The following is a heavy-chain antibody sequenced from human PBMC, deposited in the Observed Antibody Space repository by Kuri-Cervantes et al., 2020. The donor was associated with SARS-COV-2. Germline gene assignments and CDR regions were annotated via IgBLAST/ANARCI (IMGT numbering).Heavy chain of an antibody. CDR3: ARGVRGRGKYYYGSGSFPHPPYYMDV. J-gene: IGHJ6*03. Sequence: ASVKVSCKVSGYTLTELSMHWVRQAPGKGLEWMGGFDPEDGETIYAQKLQGRVTMTTDTSTSTAYMELRSLRSDDTAVYYCARGVRGRGKYYYGSGSFPHPPYYMDVWGKGTTVTVSS. D-gene: IGHD3-10*01. CDR2: FDPEDGET. V-gene: IGHV1-24*01. CDR1: GYTLTELS.